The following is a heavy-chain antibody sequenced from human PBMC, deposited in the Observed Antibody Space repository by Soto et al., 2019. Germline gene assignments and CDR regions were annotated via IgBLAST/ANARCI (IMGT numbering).Heavy chain of an antibody. D-gene: IGHD4-17*01. CDR3: ARGRTSGDPNYYYYMDV. CDR1: GGSFSGYY. J-gene: IGHJ6*03. V-gene: IGHV4-34*01. Sequence: ASETLSLTCAVYGGSFSGYYWSWIRQPPGKGLEWIGEINHSGSTNYNPSLKSRVTISVDTSKNRFSLKLSSVTAADTAVYYCARGRTSGDPNYYYYMDVWGKGTTVTVSS. CDR2: INHSGST.